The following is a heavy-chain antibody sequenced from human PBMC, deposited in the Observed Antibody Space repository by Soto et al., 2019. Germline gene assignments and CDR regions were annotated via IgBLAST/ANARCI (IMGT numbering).Heavy chain of an antibody. CDR3: VRGGYSSSWERLDP. J-gene: IGHJ5*02. Sequence: GGSLRLSCAASGSSFPNYPMHWVRQTPDKGLEWLAVISHDGVTKNSADSVKGSFSTSRDNSRNRLYLDMNSLRTEDTAMYYCVRGGYSSSWERLDPWGQGTLVTVSS. V-gene: IGHV3-30-3*01. D-gene: IGHD4-4*01. CDR1: GSSFPNYP. CDR2: ISHDGVTK.